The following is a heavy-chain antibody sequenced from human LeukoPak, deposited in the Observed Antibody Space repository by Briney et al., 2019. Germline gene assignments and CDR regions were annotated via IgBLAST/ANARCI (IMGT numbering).Heavy chain of an antibody. J-gene: IGHJ4*02. CDR3: ARADYDFVWGTYYFDS. CDR2: ISSGGIT. D-gene: IGHD3-16*01. V-gene: IGHV3-66*01. Sequence: GGALRLSCVASGFSVSINYMSWVRQAPGKGLEWVSVISSGGITNYAGSVKGRFNISRDKSKNIVYLQMNSLRAEDTAVYYCARADYDFVWGTYYFDSWGQGSLVAVSS. CDR1: GFSVSINY.